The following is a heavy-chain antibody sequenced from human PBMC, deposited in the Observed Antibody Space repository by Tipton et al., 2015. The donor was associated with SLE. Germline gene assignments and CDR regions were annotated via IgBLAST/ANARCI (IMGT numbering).Heavy chain of an antibody. Sequence: LSLTCAASGFTFNTHAMSWVRQAPGKGLEWVSVIYSGGRTYYAESVKGRFTISRDHSKNTLYLQLNSLRAEDTGIYYCARSGGYCSSNSCQRGLDVWGQGTTVTVS. CDR1: GFTFNTHA. D-gene: IGHD2-2*01. J-gene: IGHJ6*02. V-gene: IGHV3-23*03. CDR3: ARSGGYCSSNSCQRGLDV. CDR2: IYSGGRT.